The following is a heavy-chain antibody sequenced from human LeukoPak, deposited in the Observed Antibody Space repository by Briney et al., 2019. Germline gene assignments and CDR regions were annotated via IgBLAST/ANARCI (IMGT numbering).Heavy chain of an antibody. CDR3: ARGNPVRWLPTLNWFDP. V-gene: IGHV6-1*01. D-gene: IGHD5-24*01. Sequence: PSQTLSLTCAISGDSVSSNSAAWNWIRQSPSRGLEWLGRTYYRSKWYNDYAVSVKSRITINPDTSKNQFSLQLNSVTPEDTAVYYCARGNPVRWLPTLNWFDPWGQGTLVTVSS. J-gene: IGHJ5*02. CDR2: TYYRSKWYN. CDR1: GDSVSSNSAA.